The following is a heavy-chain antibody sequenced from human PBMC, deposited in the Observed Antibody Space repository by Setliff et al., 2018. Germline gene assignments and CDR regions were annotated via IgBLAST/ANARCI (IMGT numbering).Heavy chain of an antibody. CDR1: GYTFTSYG. D-gene: IGHD4-17*01. J-gene: IGHJ4*02. Sequence: ASVKVSCKASGYTFTSYGISWVRQAPGQGLEWMGWISGYNGNTNYAQKLQGRVTMTTDTSTSTAYVELRSLRSDDTAVYYCARGALNGYYFDFWGQGTLVTVSS. CDR2: ISGYNGNT. V-gene: IGHV1-18*01. CDR3: ARGALNGYYFDF.